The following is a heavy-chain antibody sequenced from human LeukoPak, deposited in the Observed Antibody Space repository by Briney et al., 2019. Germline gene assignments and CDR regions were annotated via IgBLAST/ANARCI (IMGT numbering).Heavy chain of an antibody. Sequence: SETLSLTCTVSGGSVTSYYWSWIRQPRGRGLEGIGNIHYSGSSGSTNYNPSLKSRVTTSVDTSTNQLSLRLSSVTAADTAVYYCARVSDLAAAGTYDYWGQGTLVTVSS. CDR3: ARVSDLAAAGTYDY. D-gene: IGHD6-13*01. CDR2: IHYSGSSGST. CDR1: GGSVTSYY. J-gene: IGHJ4*02. V-gene: IGHV4-59*02.